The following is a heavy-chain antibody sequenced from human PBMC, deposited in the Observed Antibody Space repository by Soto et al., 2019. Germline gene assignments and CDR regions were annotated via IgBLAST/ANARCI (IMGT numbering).Heavy chain of an antibody. D-gene: IGHD3-9*01. V-gene: IGHV1-3*01. CDR2: INAVNGNT. CDR1: GYTFTSYA. CDR3: ARDLYFDWPKAYGMDV. Sequence: ASVKVSCKASGYTFTSYAMHWVRQAPGQRLEWMGWINAVNGNTKYSQKFQGRVTITRDTSASTAYMELSSLRSEDTAVYYCARDLYFDWPKAYGMDVWGQGTTVTVSS. J-gene: IGHJ6*02.